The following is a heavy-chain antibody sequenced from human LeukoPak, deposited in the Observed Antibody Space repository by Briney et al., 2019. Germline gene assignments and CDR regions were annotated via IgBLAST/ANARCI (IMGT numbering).Heavy chain of an antibody. CDR1: GFTVSSNY. J-gene: IGHJ3*02. V-gene: IGHV3-53*01. Sequence: PGGSLRLSCAASGFTVSSNYMSWVRQAPGKGLEWVSVIYSGGSTYYADSVKGRFTISRDNSKNTLYLQMNSLRAEDTAVYYCARDITMVRGVRVEAFDIWGQGTMVTVSS. D-gene: IGHD3-10*01. CDR2: IYSGGST. CDR3: ARDITMVRGVRVEAFDI.